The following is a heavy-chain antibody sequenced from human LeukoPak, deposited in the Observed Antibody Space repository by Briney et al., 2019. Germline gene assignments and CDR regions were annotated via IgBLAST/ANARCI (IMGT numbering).Heavy chain of an antibody. V-gene: IGHV4-34*01. CDR2: INHSGST. Sequence: SETLSLTCAVYGGSFSGYYWSWIRQPPGKGLEWIGEINHSGSTNYNPSLKSRVTISVDTSKNQFSLKLSSVTAADTAVYYCARSSGTGTFSYWGQRTLVTVSS. CDR1: GGSFSGYY. J-gene: IGHJ4*02. CDR3: ARSSGTGTFSY. D-gene: IGHD6-25*01.